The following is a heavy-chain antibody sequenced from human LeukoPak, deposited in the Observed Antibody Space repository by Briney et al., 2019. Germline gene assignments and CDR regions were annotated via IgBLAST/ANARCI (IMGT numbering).Heavy chain of an antibody. CDR3: ATSTGGINYYYGMDV. CDR1: GGSISSYC. V-gene: IGHV4-59*01. J-gene: IGHJ6*02. CDR2: IYYSGST. D-gene: IGHD3-16*01. Sequence: KPSETLSLTCTVSGGSISSYCWGWIRQPPGKGLEWIGYIYYSGSTNYNPSLKSRVTISVDTSKNQFSLKLSSVTAADTAVYYCATSTGGINYYYGMDVWSQGTTVTVSS.